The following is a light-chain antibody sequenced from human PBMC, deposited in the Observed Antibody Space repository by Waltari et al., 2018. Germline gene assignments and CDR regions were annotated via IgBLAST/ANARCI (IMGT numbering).Light chain of an antibody. CDR1: QRVSNY. J-gene: IGKJ1*01. CDR3: LQCDSLWT. Sequence: MTCRGSQRVSNYMAWYQQKPGKAPKLLINKASNLESGVPSRFSGSGSGTEFTLTISSLQPDDFATYYCLQCDSLWTFGQGTKVEIK. V-gene: IGKV1-5*03. CDR2: KAS.